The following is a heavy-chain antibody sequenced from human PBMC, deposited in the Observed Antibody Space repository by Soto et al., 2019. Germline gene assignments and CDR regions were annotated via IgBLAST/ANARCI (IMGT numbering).Heavy chain of an antibody. CDR2: ISGRGGVT. V-gene: IGHV3-23*01. CDR3: AKDRQFRSYYESAGHYND. J-gene: IGHJ4*02. CDR1: GFTFRNQD. D-gene: IGHD3-22*01. Sequence: EVQLLESGGGLVQPGGSLRLTCVGSGFTFRNQDMRWVRQAPGKGLEWVSGISGRGGVTYYADSVKGRFTISRDNSKKTLYLQMNNLRDNDTAVYYCAKDRQFRSYYESAGHYNDWGQGTLVTVSS.